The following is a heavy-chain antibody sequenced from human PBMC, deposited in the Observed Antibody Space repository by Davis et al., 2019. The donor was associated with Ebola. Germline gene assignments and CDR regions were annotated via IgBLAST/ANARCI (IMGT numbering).Heavy chain of an antibody. V-gene: IGHV3-23*01. CDR1: GFTVSSNY. Sequence: GESLKISCAASGFTVSSNYMSWVRQAPGKGLEWVSAISGSGGSTYYADSVKGRFTISRDNSKNTLYLQMNSLRAEDTAVYYCAKDAIWVVVVNPTNWGQGTLVTVSS. D-gene: IGHD3-22*01. J-gene: IGHJ4*02. CDR2: ISGSGGST. CDR3: AKDAIWVVVVNPTN.